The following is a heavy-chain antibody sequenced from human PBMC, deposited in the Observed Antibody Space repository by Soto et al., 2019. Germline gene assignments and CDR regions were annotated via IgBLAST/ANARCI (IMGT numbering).Heavy chain of an antibody. CDR2: IIPVLGRV. J-gene: IGHJ6*02. CDR3: ARDRAEIYYGMDV. V-gene: IGHV1-69*01. Sequence: QVQLEQSGAEVKKPGSSVKVSCKASGGTLSSNAISWVRQTPGQGLEWVGGIIPVLGRVNYAQKFQGRVTITADESTTTVYMEMTSLTSEDTDMYYCARDRAEIYYGMDVWGQGTTVIVSS. CDR1: GGTLSSNA.